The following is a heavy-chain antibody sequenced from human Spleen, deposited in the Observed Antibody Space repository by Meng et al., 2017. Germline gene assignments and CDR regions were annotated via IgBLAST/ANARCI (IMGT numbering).Heavy chain of an antibody. Sequence: QVLLVQSGAEGKKTGSSVEFPGKASGGGFSDYAFSWVRQAPGQGLEWMGGIIPIYGTANYAQKFQGRVTMTTAESTSTAYMELRSLTSEDTAVYYCARNYYDSSGYYGPFDHWGQGTVVTVSS. CDR3: ARNYYDSSGYYGPFDH. CDR2: IIPIYGTA. D-gene: IGHD3-22*01. V-gene: IGHV1-69*01. CDR1: GGGFSDYA. J-gene: IGHJ4*02.